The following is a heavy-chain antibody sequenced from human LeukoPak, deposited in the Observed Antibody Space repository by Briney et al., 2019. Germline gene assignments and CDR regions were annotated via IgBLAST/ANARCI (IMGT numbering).Heavy chain of an antibody. D-gene: IGHD4-23*01. CDR3: ARDAQWELRAFDV. Sequence: VASVKVSCKASGYTFTSYGISWVRQAPGQGLEWMGGIIPVFDRPNYAQKFEGRVTITADKSTNTTYMEITSLTSDDTAVYYCARDAQWELRAFDVWGRGTMVIVSS. CDR1: GYTFTSYG. CDR2: IIPVFDRP. J-gene: IGHJ3*01. V-gene: IGHV1-69*06.